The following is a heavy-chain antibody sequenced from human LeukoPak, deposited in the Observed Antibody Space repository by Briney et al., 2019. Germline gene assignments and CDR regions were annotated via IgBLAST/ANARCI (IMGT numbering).Heavy chain of an antibody. V-gene: IGHV4-34*01. CDR1: GGSFSVYY. CDR3: ARGRDVGRSRGFIPYGMDV. D-gene: IGHD3-10*01. Sequence: SETLFLTCAVSGGSFSVYYWGWLRQPPGKGLEWIGEVSDGGGTDYNPSLKSRVTMSVDTSKNQFSLRLSSVTAADTAVYYCARGRDVGRSRGFIPYGMDVWGQGTTVIVSS. J-gene: IGHJ6*02. CDR2: VSDGGGT.